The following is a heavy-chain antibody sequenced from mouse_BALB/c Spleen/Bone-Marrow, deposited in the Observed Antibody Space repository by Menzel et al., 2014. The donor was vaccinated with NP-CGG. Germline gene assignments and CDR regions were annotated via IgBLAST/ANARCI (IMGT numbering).Heavy chain of an antibody. J-gene: IGHJ2*01. CDR1: GFTFSSFG. V-gene: IGHV5-17*02. D-gene: IGHD4-1*01. CDR2: ISSGSSTI. CDR3: TRGGNWDDFDY. Sequence: EVKLEESGGGLVQPGGSRKLSCAASGFTFSSFGMHWVRQAPEKGLEWVAYISSGSSTIFYADTVKGRFTVSRDNPKSTLFLQMTSLRSEDTAMYYCTRGGNWDDFDYWGQGTTLTVSS.